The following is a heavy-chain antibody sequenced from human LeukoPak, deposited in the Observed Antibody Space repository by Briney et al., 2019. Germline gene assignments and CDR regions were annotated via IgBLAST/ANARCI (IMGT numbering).Heavy chain of an antibody. CDR2: IYYSGST. CDR3: ARGTVLWFGELVFDY. CDR1: GGSISSGDYY. D-gene: IGHD3-10*01. V-gene: IGHV4-30-4*01. J-gene: IGHJ4*02. Sequence: SQTLSLTCTVSGGSISSGDYYWSWIRQPPGKGLEWIGYIYYSGSTYYNPSLKSRVTISVGTSKNQFSLKLSSVTAADTAVYYCARGTVLWFGELVFDYWGQGTLVTVSS.